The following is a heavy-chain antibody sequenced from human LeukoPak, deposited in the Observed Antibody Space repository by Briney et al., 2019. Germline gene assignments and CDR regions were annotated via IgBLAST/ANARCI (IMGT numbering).Heavy chain of an antibody. CDR3: ARGTLAAGGLDY. D-gene: IGHD6-13*01. V-gene: IGHV3-7*01. CDR1: GFTFSNYW. Sequence: GGSLRLSCAASGFTFSNYWMNWVRQAPGKGLEWVANIKQDGCEKYYVDSVKGRFTISRDSAKNSLYLQMNSLRAEDTAVYYCARGTLAAGGLDYWGQGTLVTVSS. J-gene: IGHJ4*02. CDR2: IKQDGCEK.